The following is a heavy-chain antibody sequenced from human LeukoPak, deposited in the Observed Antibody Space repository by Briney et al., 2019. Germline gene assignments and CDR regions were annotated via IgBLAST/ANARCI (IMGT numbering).Heavy chain of an antibody. CDR3: ARDHGPGGGRFDP. CDR1: GYSISSGYY. J-gene: IGHJ5*02. CDR2: IYHSGST. Sequence: SETLSLTCTVSGYSISSGYYWGWIRQPPGKGLEWIGSIYHSGSTYYNPSRKSRVTISVDTSKNQFSLKLSSVTAADTAVYYCARDHGPGGGRFDPWGQGTLVTVSS. V-gene: IGHV4-38-2*02. D-gene: IGHD3-16*01.